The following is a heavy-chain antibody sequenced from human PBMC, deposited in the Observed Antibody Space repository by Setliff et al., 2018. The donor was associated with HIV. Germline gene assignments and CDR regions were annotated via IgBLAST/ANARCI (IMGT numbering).Heavy chain of an antibody. CDR2: INSYNGNT. J-gene: IGHJ6*02. CDR3: SRSGVPLYYYYGMDV. V-gene: IGHV1-18*04. CDR1: GYTFTTYG. Sequence: GASVKVSCKASGYTFTTYGVNWVRQAPGQGLEWMGWINSYNGNTKFAQKFQGRVTMTTDTSTTTAFMELRSLKADDTGIYYCSRSGVPLYYYYGMDVWGQGTTVTVSS. D-gene: IGHD3-10*01.